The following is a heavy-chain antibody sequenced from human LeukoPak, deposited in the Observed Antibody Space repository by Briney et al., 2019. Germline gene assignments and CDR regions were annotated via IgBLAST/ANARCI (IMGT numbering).Heavy chain of an antibody. CDR1: GGSISSSSYY. Sequence: PSETLSLTYTVSGGSISSSSYYWGWIRQPPGTGLEWIGSIYYSGSTYYNPSLKSRVTISVDTSKNQFSLKLSSVTAADTAVYYCARAVAVSYFDYWGQEPWSPSPQ. CDR2: IYYSGST. V-gene: IGHV4-39*01. J-gene: IGHJ4*01. D-gene: IGHD6-19*01. CDR3: ARAVAVSYFDY.